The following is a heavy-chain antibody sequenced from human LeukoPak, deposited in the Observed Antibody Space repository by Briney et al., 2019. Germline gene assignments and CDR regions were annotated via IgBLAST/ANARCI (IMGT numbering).Heavy chain of an antibody. CDR2: INHSGST. Sequence: KTSETLSLTCAVYGGSFSGYYWSWIRQPPGKGLEWIGEINHSGSTNYNPSLKSRVTISVDTSKNQFSLKLSSVTAADTAVYYCARGRGLIPRFSFDYWGQGTLVTVSS. J-gene: IGHJ4*02. D-gene: IGHD3-10*01. CDR1: GGSFSGYY. V-gene: IGHV4-34*01. CDR3: ARGRGLIPRFSFDY.